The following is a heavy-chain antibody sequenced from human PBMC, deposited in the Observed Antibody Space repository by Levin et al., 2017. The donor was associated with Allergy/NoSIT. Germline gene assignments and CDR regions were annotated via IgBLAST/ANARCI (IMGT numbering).Heavy chain of an antibody. Sequence: AGESLKISCAAAGYSRPAIDWVRQAPGKGLEWVAFISDDGGHKWYADSVRGRFTISRDESKSTFYLQMNSLRTEDTAKYYCARGGSYAFDIWGQGTMVTVSS. J-gene: IGHJ3*02. CDR3: ARGGSYAFDI. V-gene: IGHV3-30-3*01. CDR2: ISDDGGHK. CDR1: GYSRPA.